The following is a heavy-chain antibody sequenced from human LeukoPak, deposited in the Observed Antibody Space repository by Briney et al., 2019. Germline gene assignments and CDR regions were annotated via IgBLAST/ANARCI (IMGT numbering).Heavy chain of an antibody. CDR1: GFTFSSYG. D-gene: IGHD2-15*01. V-gene: IGHV3-7*01. Sequence: GGSLRLSCAASGFTFSSYGMSWVRQAPGKGLEWVANIKQDGSEKYYVDSVKGRFTISRDNAKNSLYLQMNRLRAEDTAVYYCARDGGYYYYYGMDVWGQGTTVTVSS. CDR3: ARDGGYYYYYGMDV. CDR2: IKQDGSEK. J-gene: IGHJ6*02.